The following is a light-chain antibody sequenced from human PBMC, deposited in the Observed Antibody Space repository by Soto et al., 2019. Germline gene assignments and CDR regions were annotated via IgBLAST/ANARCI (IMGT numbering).Light chain of an antibody. CDR3: QSYDTGLSGGA. Sequence: QSALTQPPSASGSPGQSVTISCAGTSSDVGGYNLVSWYQQHPGKAPKLMIYEVIKRPSGVPDRFSGSKSGNTASLTVSGLHAEDEADYYCQSYDTGLSGGAFGGGTKLTVL. J-gene: IGLJ3*02. V-gene: IGLV2-8*01. CDR1: SSDVGGYNL. CDR2: EVI.